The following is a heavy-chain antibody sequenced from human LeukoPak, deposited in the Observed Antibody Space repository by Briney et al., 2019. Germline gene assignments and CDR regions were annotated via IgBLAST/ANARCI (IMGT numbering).Heavy chain of an antibody. CDR2: IYYSGST. CDR3: ARVDPDSSSTLEVIDY. D-gene: IGHD6-6*01. J-gene: IGHJ4*02. V-gene: IGHV4-59*01. CDR1: GGSISSYY. Sequence: PSETLSLTCPVSGGSISSYYWSWLRQPPGKGLEWIGYIYYSGSTNYNPSLKSRVTISVDTSKNQFSLKLSSVTAADTAVYYCARVDPDSSSTLEVIDYWGQGTLVTVSS.